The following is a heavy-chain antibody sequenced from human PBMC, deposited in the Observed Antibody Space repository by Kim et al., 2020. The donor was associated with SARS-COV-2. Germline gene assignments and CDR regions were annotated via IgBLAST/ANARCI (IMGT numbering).Heavy chain of an antibody. D-gene: IGHD7-27*01. CDR1: GFTFSSYA. CDR3: AKDWVELGNNSYYYYGMDV. Sequence: GGSLRLSCAASGFTFSSYAMSWVRQAPGKGLEWVSAISGSGCSTYYADSVKGRFTISRDNSKNTLYLQMNSLRAEDTAVYYCAKDWVELGNNSYYYYGMDVGGQGTTVTVSS. CDR2: ISGSGCST. V-gene: IGHV3-23*01. J-gene: IGHJ6*02.